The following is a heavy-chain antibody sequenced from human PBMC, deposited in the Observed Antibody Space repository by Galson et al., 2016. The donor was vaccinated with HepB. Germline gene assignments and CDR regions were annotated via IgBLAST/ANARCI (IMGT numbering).Heavy chain of an antibody. Sequence: SLRLSCAASEFTVSGTYMNWIRQAPGKGLEWVSMIANGGTTYYADSVKGSFFISRDTSKNTMYLHMNSLWAEETAVYYCTRDSPQVDNSGGWGFYDPWGQGPLVTVSS. J-gene: IGHJ5*02. CDR2: IANGGTT. CDR3: TRDSPQVDNSGGWGFYDP. D-gene: IGHD6-19*01. CDR1: EFTVSGTY. V-gene: IGHV3-66*01.